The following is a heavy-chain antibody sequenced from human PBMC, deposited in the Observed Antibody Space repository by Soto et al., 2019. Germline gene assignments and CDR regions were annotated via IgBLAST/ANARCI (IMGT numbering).Heavy chain of an antibody. CDR1: SGSFGPYY. J-gene: IGHJ4*02. CDR2: INHSGST. CDR3: ARGRDY. Sequence: PSETLSLTCAVYSGSFGPYYWSWIRQPPGKGLEWIGEINHSGSTNYNPSLKSRVTISVDTSKNQFSLKLTSVTAADTAVYYCARGRDYWGQGTLVTVSS. V-gene: IGHV4-34*01.